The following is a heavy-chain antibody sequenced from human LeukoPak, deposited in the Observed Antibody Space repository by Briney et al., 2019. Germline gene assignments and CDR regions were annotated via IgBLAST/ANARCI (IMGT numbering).Heavy chain of an antibody. Sequence: GGSLRLSCAASGFTFSSYSMNWVRQAPGKGLEWASSISSSSSYIYYADSVKGRFTISRDNAKNSLYLQMNSLRAEDTAVYYCARDCGGDCYSGDHDAFDIWGQGTMVTVSS. CDR3: ARDCGGDCYSGDHDAFDI. CDR1: GFTFSSYS. D-gene: IGHD2-21*02. CDR2: ISSSSSYI. V-gene: IGHV3-21*01. J-gene: IGHJ3*02.